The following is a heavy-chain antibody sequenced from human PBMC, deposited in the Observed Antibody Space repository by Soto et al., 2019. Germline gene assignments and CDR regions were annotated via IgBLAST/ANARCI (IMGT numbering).Heavy chain of an antibody. D-gene: IGHD2-8*01. Sequence: QVQLVQSGAELKKPGSSVKFSGKPPEAPFSSYATSWVRQAPGQGLEWMGGIIPIFGTANYAQKFQGRVTITADESTSTAYMELSSLRSEDTAVYYCARGPLIVRYYYYGMDVWGQGTTVTVSS. V-gene: IGHV1-69*01. CDR2: IIPIFGTA. CDR1: EAPFSSYA. CDR3: ARGPLIVRYYYYGMDV. J-gene: IGHJ6*02.